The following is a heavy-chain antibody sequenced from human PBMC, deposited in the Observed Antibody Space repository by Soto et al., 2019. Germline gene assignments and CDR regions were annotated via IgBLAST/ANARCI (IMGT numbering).Heavy chain of an antibody. Sequence: GGSLRLSCAASGFTFSSYSMNWVRQAPGKGLEWVSSISSSSSYIYYADSVKGRFTISRDNAKNSLYLQMNSLRAEDTAVYYCARKPLAVAGIGGAYWGQGTLVTVSS. CDR1: GFTFSSYS. CDR2: ISSSSSYI. J-gene: IGHJ4*02. V-gene: IGHV3-21*01. CDR3: ARKPLAVAGIGGAY. D-gene: IGHD6-19*01.